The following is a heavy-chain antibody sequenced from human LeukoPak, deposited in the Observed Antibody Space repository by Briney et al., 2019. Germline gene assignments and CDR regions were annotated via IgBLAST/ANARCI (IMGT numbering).Heavy chain of an antibody. J-gene: IGHJ4*02. D-gene: IGHD3-10*01. Sequence: GGSLRLSCAASGFTFSDYYMSWIRQAPGKGLEWVSYISSSGSTIYYADSVKGRFTISRDNAKNSLYLQMNSLRAEDTAVYYCARVFLEYGSGSYCLDYWGQGTLVTVPS. V-gene: IGHV3-11*01. CDR1: GFTFSDYY. CDR3: ARVFLEYGSGSYCLDY. CDR2: ISSSGSTI.